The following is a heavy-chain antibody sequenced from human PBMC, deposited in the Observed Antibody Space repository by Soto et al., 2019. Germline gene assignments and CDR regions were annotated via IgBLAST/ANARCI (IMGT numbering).Heavy chain of an antibody. CDR1: GYTFTGYY. CDR2: INPNSGGT. J-gene: IGHJ4*02. D-gene: IGHD5-12*01. Sequence: ASVKFSCKASGYTFTGYYMHWVRQAPGQGLEWMGWINPNSGGTNYAQKFQGWVTMTRDTSISTAYMELSRLSPDDTAVYYCARGSPDIVATMGIDYWGQGTLVTVSS. V-gene: IGHV1-2*04. CDR3: ARGSPDIVATMGIDY.